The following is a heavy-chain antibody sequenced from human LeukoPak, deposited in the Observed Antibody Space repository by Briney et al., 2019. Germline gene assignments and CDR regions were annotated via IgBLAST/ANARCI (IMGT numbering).Heavy chain of an antibody. Sequence: GASVKVSCKASGYTFTGYYMNWVRQAPGQGLEWMGWINPNSGGTNYAQKFQGRVTMTRDTSISTAYMELSRLRSDDTAVYYCATDQNYYDSSGYYYDAFDIWGEGTMVTVSS. J-gene: IGHJ3*02. CDR2: INPNSGGT. D-gene: IGHD3-22*01. CDR1: GYTFTGYY. V-gene: IGHV1-2*02. CDR3: ATDQNYYDSSGYYYDAFDI.